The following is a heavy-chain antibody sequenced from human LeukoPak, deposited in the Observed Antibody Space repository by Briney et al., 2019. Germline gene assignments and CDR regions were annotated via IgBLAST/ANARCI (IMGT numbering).Heavy chain of an antibody. D-gene: IGHD3-22*01. CDR3: ARRWLCDSSGRGIDY. J-gene: IGHJ4*02. CDR2: INHSGST. CDR1: GGSFSGYY. V-gene: IGHV4-34*01. Sequence: SETLSLTCAVYGGSFSGYYWSWIRQPPGKGLDWIGEINHSGSTNYNPSLKSRVTISGDTSKNQFSLKLSSVTAAETAVYYCARRWLCDSSGRGIDYWGQGTLVTVSS.